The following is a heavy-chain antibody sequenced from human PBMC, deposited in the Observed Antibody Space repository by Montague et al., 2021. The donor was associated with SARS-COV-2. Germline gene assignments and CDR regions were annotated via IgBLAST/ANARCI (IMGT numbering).Heavy chain of an antibody. V-gene: IGHV4-59*08. CDR3: ARHLRVTTVTSHMYHYAMDV. CDR2: IYYSGST. CDR1: GDSISNYS. D-gene: IGHD4-11*01. J-gene: IGHJ6*02. Sequence: SETLSLTCSVSGDSISNYSWSWIRQSPGKGLEWIGYIYYSGSTNYNPSLTSRVTISVDTSKNQDSLKLTSVTAADTAVYYCARHLRVTTVTSHMYHYAMDVWGQGTPVTVSS.